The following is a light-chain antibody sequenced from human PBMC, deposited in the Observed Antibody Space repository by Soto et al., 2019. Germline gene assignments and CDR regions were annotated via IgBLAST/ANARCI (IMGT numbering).Light chain of an antibody. CDR3: RQASSFPLT. Sequence: DTQMTQSPSSLSSSAGDRVTITCRASQGVNACLAWYQQKPGKAPELLIYEASTLQSGVPARFSGSGSGTDFSLPISSRQPADFVADYCRQASSFPLTFGGGTKVELQ. V-gene: IGKV1-12*01. CDR2: EAS. J-gene: IGKJ4*01. CDR1: QGVNAC.